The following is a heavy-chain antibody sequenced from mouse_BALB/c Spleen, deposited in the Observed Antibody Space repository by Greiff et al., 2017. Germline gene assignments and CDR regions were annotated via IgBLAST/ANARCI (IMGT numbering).Heavy chain of an antibody. J-gene: IGHJ2*01. CDR2: IYPYNGGT. V-gene: IGHV1S29*02. Sequence: EVMLVESGPELVKPGASVKISCKASGYTFTDYNMHWVKQSHGKSLEWIGYIYPYNGGTGYNQKFKSKATLTVDNSSSTAYMELRSLTSEDSAVYYCARGDGNYHFDYWGQGTTLTVSS. CDR3: ARGDGNYHFDY. CDR1: GYTFTDYN. D-gene: IGHD2-1*01.